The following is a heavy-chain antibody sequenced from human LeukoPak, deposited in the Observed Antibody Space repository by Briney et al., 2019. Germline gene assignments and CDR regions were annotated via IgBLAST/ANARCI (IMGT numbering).Heavy chain of an antibody. D-gene: IGHD3-22*01. J-gene: IGHJ1*01. Sequence: GGSLRLSCAASGFSFSDYYMSWIRQAPGKGLEWISYISTISTITYNADSVKGRFTVSRANAKNSLYLQMDSLRAEDTAVYYCARGSDGRGYPVFQYWGQGALVTVSS. V-gene: IGHV3-11*01. CDR2: ISTISTIT. CDR1: GFSFSDYY. CDR3: ARGSDGRGYPVFQY.